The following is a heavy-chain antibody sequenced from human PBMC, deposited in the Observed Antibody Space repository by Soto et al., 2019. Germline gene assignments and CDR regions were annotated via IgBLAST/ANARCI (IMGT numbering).Heavy chain of an antibody. CDR1: GFNLGSYW. D-gene: IGHD1-1*01. J-gene: IGHJ4*02. Sequence: GGSLRLSCAASGFNLGSYWMHWVRQAPGKWLVWVSRINDYGTTINYAESVEGRFTISRDDAKSEVYLQMNNLRAEDTAVYYCARGGLEPFDYWGQGXLVTVYS. CDR3: ARGGLEPFDY. V-gene: IGHV3-74*01. CDR2: INDYGTTI.